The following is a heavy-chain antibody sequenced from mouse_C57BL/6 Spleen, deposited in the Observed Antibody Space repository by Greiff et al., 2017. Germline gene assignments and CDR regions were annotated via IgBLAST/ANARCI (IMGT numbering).Heavy chain of an antibody. CDR1: GYAFSSYW. Sequence: QVQLQQSGAELVKPGASVKISCKASGYAFSSYWMNWVKQRPGKGLEWIGQIYPGDGDTNYNGKFKGKATLTADKSSSTAYMQLSSLTSEDSAVYFCERAHYYGSSYVPYYVDYWGQGTTLTVSS. CDR2: IYPGDGDT. D-gene: IGHD1-1*01. CDR3: ERAHYYGSSYVPYYVDY. V-gene: IGHV1-80*01. J-gene: IGHJ2*01.